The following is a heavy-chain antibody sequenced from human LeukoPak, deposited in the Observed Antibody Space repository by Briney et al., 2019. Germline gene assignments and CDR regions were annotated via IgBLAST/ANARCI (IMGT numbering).Heavy chain of an antibody. J-gene: IGHJ3*02. D-gene: IGHD4-11*01. V-gene: IGHV3-7*01. Sequence: GGSLRLSCAASGFTFSSYWKSWVRQAPGKGLEWVANIKQDGSEKYYVDSVKGRFTISRDNAKNSLYLQMNSLRAEDTAVYYCASEDYSNYASDIWGQGTMVTVSS. CDR1: GFTFSSYW. CDR2: IKQDGSEK. CDR3: ASEDYSNYASDI.